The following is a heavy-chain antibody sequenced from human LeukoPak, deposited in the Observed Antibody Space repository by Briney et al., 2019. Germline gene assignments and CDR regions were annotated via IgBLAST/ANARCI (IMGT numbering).Heavy chain of an antibody. CDR2: ISGYNGNT. D-gene: IGHD5-12*01. Sequence: ASVKVSCKASGYSFRNYGINWVRQAPGQGLEWMGWISGYNGNTNYAQKFQGRVTLTTDTSTSTAYVELRSLGSDDTAVYYCARPGYSGYRFGHWGQGTLVTVSS. CDR1: GYSFRNYG. J-gene: IGHJ4*02. V-gene: IGHV1-18*01. CDR3: ARPGYSGYRFGH.